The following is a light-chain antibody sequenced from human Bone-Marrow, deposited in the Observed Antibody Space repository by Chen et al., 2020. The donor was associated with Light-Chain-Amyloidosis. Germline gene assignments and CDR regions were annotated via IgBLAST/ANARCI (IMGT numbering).Light chain of an antibody. CDR2: GSS. V-gene: IGKV3-20*01. Sequence: EIVLTQSPGTLSLSPGEGANLSCRASQTISSNYLTWYQQKFGQAPRLLIYGSSSRATGIPDRFNGSGSGRDFTLTINRLEPEDFAMYYCQQYGTSPLTFGGGTKVEIK. J-gene: IGKJ4*01. CDR1: QTISSNY. CDR3: QQYGTSPLT.